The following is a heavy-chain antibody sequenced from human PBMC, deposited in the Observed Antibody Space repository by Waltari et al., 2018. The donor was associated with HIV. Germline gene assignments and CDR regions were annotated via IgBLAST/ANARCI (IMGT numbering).Heavy chain of an antibody. CDR2: IYSGGST. Sequence: EVQLVESGGGLVQPGGSLRLSCAASGFTVSSHYMSWVRQAPGKGLEWVSVIYSGGSTYYADSVKGRFTISRDNSKNTLYLQMNSLRAEDTAVYYCARVYSNYVYGMDVWGQGTTVTVSS. CDR1: GFTVSSHY. D-gene: IGHD4-4*01. J-gene: IGHJ6*02. CDR3: ARVYSNYVYGMDV. V-gene: IGHV3-66*01.